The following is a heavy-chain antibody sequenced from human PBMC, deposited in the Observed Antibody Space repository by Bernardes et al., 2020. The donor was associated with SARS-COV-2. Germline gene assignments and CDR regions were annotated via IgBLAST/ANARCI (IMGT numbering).Heavy chain of an antibody. D-gene: IGHD3-3*01. CDR3: ARPARITIFGVVTNFDS. Sequence: SETLSPTCTVSGGSVRSGSYYWSWIRQPPGKGLEWIGCIYYSGSTNYNPSLKSRVTISVDTSKNQFTLKLCSVTAADTAVYYCARPARITIFGVVTNFDSWGQRTRVTVAS. V-gene: IGHV4-61*01. J-gene: IGHJ4*02. CDR2: IYYSGST. CDR1: GGSVRSGSYY.